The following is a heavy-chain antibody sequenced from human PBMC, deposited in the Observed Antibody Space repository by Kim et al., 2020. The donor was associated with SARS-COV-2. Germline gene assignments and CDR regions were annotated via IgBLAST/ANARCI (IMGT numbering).Heavy chain of an antibody. CDR2: IFPEDSDI. CDR3: ARSRGVIHYYFDY. CDR1: GYRFTNYW. Sequence: GESLKISCKGFGYRFTNYWIGWVRQMPGKGLEWMGIIFPEDSDIKYNPSFQGQVTISADNSISTAYLQWNSLKASDTAMYFCARSRGVIHYYFDYWGQGTLVSVSS. D-gene: IGHD3-10*01. J-gene: IGHJ4*02. V-gene: IGHV5-51*01.